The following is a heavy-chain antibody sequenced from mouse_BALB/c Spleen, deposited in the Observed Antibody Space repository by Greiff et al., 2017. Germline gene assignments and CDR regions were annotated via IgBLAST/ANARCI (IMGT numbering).Heavy chain of an antibody. J-gene: IGHJ2*01. Sequence: VQLQQSGPDLVKPSQSLSLTCTVTGYSITSGYSWHWIRQFPGNKLEWMGYIHYSGSTNYNPSLKSRISITRDTSKNQFFLQLNSVTTEDTATYYCARGITTVVALHYFDYWGQGTTLTVSS. CDR2: IHYSGST. D-gene: IGHD1-1*01. CDR3: ARGITTVVALHYFDY. CDR1: GYSITSGYS. V-gene: IGHV3-1*02.